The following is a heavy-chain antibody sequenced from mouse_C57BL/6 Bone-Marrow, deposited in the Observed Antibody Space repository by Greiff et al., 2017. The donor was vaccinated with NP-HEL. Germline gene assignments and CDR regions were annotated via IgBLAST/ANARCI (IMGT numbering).Heavy chain of an antibody. Sequence: QVQLKQPGAELVMPGASVKLSCKASGYTFTSYWMHWVKQRPGQGLEWIGEIDPSDSYTNYNQKFKGKSTLTVDKSSSTAYMQLSSLTSEDSAVYYCAREGELGQDFDYWGQGTTLTVSS. D-gene: IGHD4-1*01. CDR2: IDPSDSYT. V-gene: IGHV1-69*01. CDR1: GYTFTSYW. CDR3: AREGELGQDFDY. J-gene: IGHJ2*01.